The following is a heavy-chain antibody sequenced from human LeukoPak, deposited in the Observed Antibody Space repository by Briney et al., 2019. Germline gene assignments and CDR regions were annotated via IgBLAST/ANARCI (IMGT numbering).Heavy chain of an antibody. Sequence: GASVKVSCEASGYTFTSYGISWVRQAPGQGLEWMGWISAYNGNTNYAQKLQGRVTMTTDTSTSTAYMELTSLRSDDTAVYYCARGPFVVPAASYYYYYMDVWGKGTTVTVSS. V-gene: IGHV1-18*01. D-gene: IGHD2-2*01. CDR1: GYTFTSYG. CDR3: ARGPFVVPAASYYYYYMDV. J-gene: IGHJ6*03. CDR2: ISAYNGNT.